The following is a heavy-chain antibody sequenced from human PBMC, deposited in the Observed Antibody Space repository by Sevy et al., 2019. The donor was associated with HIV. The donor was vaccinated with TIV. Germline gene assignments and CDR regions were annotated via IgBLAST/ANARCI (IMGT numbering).Heavy chain of an antibody. D-gene: IGHD3-3*01. Sequence: GGSLRISCAASGFTFSSYWMSWVRQAPGKGLEWVANIKQDGSEKYYVDSVKGRFTISRDKAKNSLYLQMNSPRAEDTAVYYCTRGYYDFWSGYYTKAFDIWGQGTMVTVSS. CDR3: TRGYYDFWSGYYTKAFDI. CDR2: IKQDGSEK. V-gene: IGHV3-7*01. CDR1: GFTFSSYW. J-gene: IGHJ3*02.